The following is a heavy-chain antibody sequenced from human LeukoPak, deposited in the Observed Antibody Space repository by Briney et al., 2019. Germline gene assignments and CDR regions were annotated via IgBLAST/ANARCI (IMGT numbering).Heavy chain of an antibody. CDR1: GFTFSDYY. Sequence: GGSLRLSCAASGFTFSDYYMSWIRQAPGKGLEWVSYISSGGSTIYYADSVKGRFTISRDNAKNSLYLQMNSLRAEDTAVYYCARDTAGWNDEFGFDYWGQGTLVTVSS. CDR3: ARDTAGWNDEFGFDY. CDR2: ISSGGSTI. D-gene: IGHD1-1*01. J-gene: IGHJ4*02. V-gene: IGHV3-11*01.